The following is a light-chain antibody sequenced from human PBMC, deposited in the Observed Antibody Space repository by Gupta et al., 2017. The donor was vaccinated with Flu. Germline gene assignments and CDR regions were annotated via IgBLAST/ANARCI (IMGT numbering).Light chain of an antibody. CDR2: DVT. J-gene: IGLJ1*01. CDR3: CSYAATYIYV. CDR1: SSDVGDYNF. V-gene: IGLV2-11*01. Sequence: SVTIYCTGSSSDVGDYNFVSWYQHHTGKVPKVMIYDVTNRPSGVPDRFSGSKSGNTASLTISGLQAEDEADYYCCSYAATYIYVFGTGTKVTVL.